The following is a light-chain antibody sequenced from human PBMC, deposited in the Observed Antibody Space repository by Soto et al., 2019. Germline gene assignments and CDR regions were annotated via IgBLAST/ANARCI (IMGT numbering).Light chain of an antibody. Sequence: AIQLTQSPSSLSASLGDRVTITCRSSQGITSAIAWYRQRPGMAPELLIYDVSTLASGVTSRFSGSGSGTDFTLTISALQPEDLATYYCQQFSTYPLTFGGGTKVDIK. V-gene: IGKV1-13*02. CDR2: DVS. J-gene: IGKJ4*01. CDR3: QQFSTYPLT. CDR1: QGITSA.